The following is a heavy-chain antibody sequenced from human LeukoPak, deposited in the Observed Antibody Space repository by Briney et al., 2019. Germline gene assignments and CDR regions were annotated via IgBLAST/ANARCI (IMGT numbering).Heavy chain of an antibody. CDR2: FDPEDGET. D-gene: IGHD6-13*01. CDR1: GYTLTELS. V-gene: IGHV1-24*01. J-gene: IGHJ3*02. CDR3: ATFKLAPDAFDI. Sequence: ASVNVSCTVSGYTLTELSMHWVRQAPGKGLEWMGGFDPEDGETIYAQKFQGRVTMTEDTSTDTAYMELSSLRSEDTAVYYCATFKLAPDAFDIWGQGTMVTVSS.